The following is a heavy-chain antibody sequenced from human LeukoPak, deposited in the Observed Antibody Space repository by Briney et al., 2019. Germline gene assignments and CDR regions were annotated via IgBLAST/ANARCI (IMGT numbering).Heavy chain of an antibody. V-gene: IGHV3-48*03. CDR3: ARDLYDSSADY. D-gene: IGHD3-22*01. CDR2: ISRSGDTI. Sequence: PGGSLRLSCAASGFTFSLYGMNWVRQAPGKGLEWVSFISRSGDTIYYADSVKGRFTISRDNAENSVYLQINNLRAEDTAVYYCARDLYDSSADYWGQGTLVTVSS. J-gene: IGHJ4*02. CDR1: GFTFSLYG.